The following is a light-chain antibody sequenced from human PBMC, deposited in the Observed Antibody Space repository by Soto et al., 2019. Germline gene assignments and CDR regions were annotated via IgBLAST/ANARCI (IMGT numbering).Light chain of an antibody. Sequence: DIQMTQSPSSLSASVGDRVTITCRASQTIGANLNWYRQKLGKAPTLPIYDASTLQSGVPSRFSGLGSGTDFALTITSLQPDDSATYYCQQSYTTVYTFGQGTKVDIK. CDR1: QTIGAN. CDR2: DAS. V-gene: IGKV1-39*01. J-gene: IGKJ2*01. CDR3: QQSYTTVYT.